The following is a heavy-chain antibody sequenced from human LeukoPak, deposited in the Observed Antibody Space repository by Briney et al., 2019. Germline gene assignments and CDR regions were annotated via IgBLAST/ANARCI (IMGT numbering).Heavy chain of an antibody. V-gene: IGHV3-23*01. CDR1: GFTFSSYA. CDR3: ANFLYDFWSGSVDY. CDR2: IRVSGGST. D-gene: IGHD3-3*01. Sequence: GGSLRLSCAAAGFTFSSYAMSWVRQASGKGLDWVSAIRVSGGSTYYPDSVKGRFTISIDNSKNTLYLQMNSLRAEDTAVYYCANFLYDFWSGSVDYWGQGTLVTVSS. J-gene: IGHJ4*02.